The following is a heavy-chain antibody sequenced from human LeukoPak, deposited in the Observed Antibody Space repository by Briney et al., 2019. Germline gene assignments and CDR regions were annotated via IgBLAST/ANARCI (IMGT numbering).Heavy chain of an antibody. CDR3: ARPSPPGDGYNPPDH. CDR1: GFNFDNFA. D-gene: IGHD5-24*01. Sequence: GESLRLSCVVSGFNFDNFAMHWVRQPLGKGLEWVAVISHDGRTKYYADSMKGRITISRDNSKNTLFLQMNNLRSEDTAVYFCARPSPPGDGYNPPDHWGQGTLVTVSS. CDR2: ISHDGRTK. J-gene: IGHJ4*02. V-gene: IGHV3-30*04.